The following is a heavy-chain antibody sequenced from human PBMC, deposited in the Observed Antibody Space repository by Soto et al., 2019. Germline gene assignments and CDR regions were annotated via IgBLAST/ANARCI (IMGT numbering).Heavy chain of an antibody. V-gene: IGHV3-30*18. D-gene: IGHD5-18*01. CDR2: ISYDGSNK. CDR1: GFTFSSYG. CDR3: AKEGNGYSYGYPDY. Sequence: QAGGSLRLSCAASGFTFSSYGMHWVRQAPGKGLEWVAVISYDGSNKYYADSVKGRFTISRDNSKNTLYLQMNSLRAEDTAVYYCAKEGNGYSYGYPDYWGQGTLVTVSS. J-gene: IGHJ4*02.